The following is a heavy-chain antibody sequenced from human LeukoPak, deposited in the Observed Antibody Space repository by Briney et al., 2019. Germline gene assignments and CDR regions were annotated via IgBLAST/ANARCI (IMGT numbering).Heavy chain of an antibody. J-gene: IGHJ6*03. CDR3: ANPLYYDFWSGPYYMDV. Sequence: SETLSLTCTVSGGSISSSSYYWGWIRQPPGKGLEWIGSIYYSGSTYYNPSLKSRVTISVDTSKNQFSLKLSSVTAADTAVYYCANPLYYDFWSGPYYMDVWGKGTTVTVS. CDR1: GGSISSSSYY. V-gene: IGHV4-39*01. CDR2: IYYSGST. D-gene: IGHD3-3*01.